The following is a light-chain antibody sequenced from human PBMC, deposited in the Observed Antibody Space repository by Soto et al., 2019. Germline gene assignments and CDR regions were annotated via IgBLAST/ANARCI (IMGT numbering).Light chain of an antibody. V-gene: IGLV4-69*01. J-gene: IGLJ2*01. CDR1: SGHSSYD. CDR2: LSNGGSH. CDR3: QTWGTGIVI. Sequence: QPVLTQSPSASASLGASVKLTCTLSSGHSSYDIAWHQQQPEKGPRYLMKLSNGGSHTKGDGIPDRFSGSSSGAERYLTISSLQSEDEADYYCQTWGTGIVIFGGGTKLTVL.